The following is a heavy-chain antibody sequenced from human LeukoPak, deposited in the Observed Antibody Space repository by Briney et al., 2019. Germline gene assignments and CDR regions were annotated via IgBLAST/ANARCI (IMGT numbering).Heavy chain of an antibody. V-gene: IGHV1-2*02. Sequence: ASVKVSCKASGYTFTRYYIHWVRQAPGQGLEWMGWINPNSGGTNYAQRSPGRVTMTRDTSINTAYMEVSRLRSDDTAVYYCARENQLGNAFDIWGQGTMVTVSS. CDR3: ARENQLGNAFDI. J-gene: IGHJ3*02. D-gene: IGHD7-27*01. CDR2: INPNSGGT. CDR1: GYTFTRYY.